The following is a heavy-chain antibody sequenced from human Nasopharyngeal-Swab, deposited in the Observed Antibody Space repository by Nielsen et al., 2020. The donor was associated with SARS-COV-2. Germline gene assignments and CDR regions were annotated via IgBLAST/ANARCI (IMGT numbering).Heavy chain of an antibody. J-gene: IGHJ6*02. D-gene: IGHD3-3*01. CDR3: ARGQTYDFWSGYIQGYGMDV. CDR1: GFTVRSYS. CDR2: ISSSSSYI. Sequence: GGSLRLSCAASGFTVRSYSMNWVRQGPGKGLEWVSSISSSSSYIYYADSVKGRFTISRDNAKNSLYLQMNSLRAEDTAVHYCARGQTYDFWSGYIQGYGMDVWGQGTTVTVSS. V-gene: IGHV3-21*06.